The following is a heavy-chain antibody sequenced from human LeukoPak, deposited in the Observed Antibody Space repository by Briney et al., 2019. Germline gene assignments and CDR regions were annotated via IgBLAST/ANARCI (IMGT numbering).Heavy chain of an antibody. CDR3: ARNVDPIRPDLYFDY. J-gene: IGHJ4*02. V-gene: IGHV3-23*01. Sequence: GGSLRLSCAASGFTFSTYAMSWVRQAPGKGLEWVSAISGSGGATYYADSVKGRFTISRDNSKNTLYLQMNSLRAEDTAVYYCARNVDPIRPDLYFDYWGQGTLVTVSS. D-gene: IGHD2-2*02. CDR1: GFTFSTYA. CDR2: ISGSGGAT.